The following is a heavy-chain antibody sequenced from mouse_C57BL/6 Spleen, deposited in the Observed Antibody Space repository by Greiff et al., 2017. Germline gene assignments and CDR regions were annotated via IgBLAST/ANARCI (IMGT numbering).Heavy chain of an antibody. D-gene: IGHD2-1*01. J-gene: IGHJ3*01. CDR1: GYTFTSYW. CDR2: IDPSDSYT. CDR3: AKGGGNYEFAC. Sequence: VQLQQPGAELVMPGASVKLSCKASGYTFTSYWMHWVKQRPGQGLEWIGEIDPSDSYTNYNQKFKGKSTLTVDKSSSTAYMQLSSLTSEDSAVYYSAKGGGNYEFACWGQGTLVTVSA. V-gene: IGHV1-69*01.